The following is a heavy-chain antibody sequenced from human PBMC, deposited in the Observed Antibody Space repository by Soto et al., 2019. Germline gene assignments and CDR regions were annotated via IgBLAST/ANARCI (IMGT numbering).Heavy chain of an antibody. CDR1: GFTFSAHA. J-gene: IGHJ6*02. D-gene: IGHD4-17*01. CDR2: VWFDGGNK. CDR3: ARAPAGDYTLYHYYTMDV. Sequence: QVQLVASGGGVVQPGTSLRLSCDSSGFTFSAHAMHWVRQAPGKGLEWVAVVWFDGGNKFYTDSVKGRFTISRDNSKNTLFLQMNSLRVVDTAVYYCARAPAGDYTLYHYYTMDVWGQGTPVTVSS. V-gene: IGHV3-33*01.